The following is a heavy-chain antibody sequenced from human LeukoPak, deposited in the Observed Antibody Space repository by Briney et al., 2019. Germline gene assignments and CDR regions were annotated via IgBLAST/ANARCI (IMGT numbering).Heavy chain of an antibody. V-gene: IGHV7-4-1*02. Sequence: ASVKVSCKDSVYTFTSYAMNWVRQAPGQGLEWMGWFNTDTGNPTYAQGFTGRIVFSLDTSVSTAYLQISSLKAEDTAVYYCARRRAGSGSSRSYYYYMDVWGKGTTVTVSS. CDR2: FNTDTGNP. J-gene: IGHJ6*03. D-gene: IGHD3-10*01. CDR1: VYTFTSYA. CDR3: ARRRAGSGSSRSYYYYMDV.